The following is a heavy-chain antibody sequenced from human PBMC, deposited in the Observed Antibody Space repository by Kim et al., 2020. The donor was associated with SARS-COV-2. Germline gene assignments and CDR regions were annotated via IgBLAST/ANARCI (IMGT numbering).Heavy chain of an antibody. Sequence: YKPSLKSRVTISVDTSETQLSLKLSSVTAVDTAVYYCARDDYGGMDSFDYWGQGTLVTVSS. CDR3: ARDDYGGMDSFDY. D-gene: IGHD4-17*01. J-gene: IGHJ4*02. V-gene: IGHV4-34*01.